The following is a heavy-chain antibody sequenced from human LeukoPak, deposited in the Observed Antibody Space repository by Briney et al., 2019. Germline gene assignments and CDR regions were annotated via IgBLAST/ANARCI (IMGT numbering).Heavy chain of an antibody. CDR1: GYTFTGYY. CDR2: INPNSGGT. J-gene: IGHJ4*02. Sequence: GASVKVSCKASGYTFTGYYMHWVRQAPGQGLEWMGWINPNSGGTNYAQKFQGRVTMTRDTSISTAYMELSRLRSDDTAVYYCARVFVSIAAPEDDYWGQGTLVTVSS. CDR3: ARVFVSIAAPEDDY. D-gene: IGHD6-6*01. V-gene: IGHV1-2*02.